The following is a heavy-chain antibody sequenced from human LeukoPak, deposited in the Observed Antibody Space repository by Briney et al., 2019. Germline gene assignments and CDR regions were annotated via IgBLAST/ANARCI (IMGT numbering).Heavy chain of an antibody. CDR3: ARLATDYDILTGRYYYMDV. Sequence: PGGSLRLSCAASGFTFSSYSMNWVRQAPGKGLVWVSRINSDGSSTSYADSVKGRFTISRDNAKNTLYLQMNSLRAEDTAVYYCARLATDYDILTGRYYYMDVWGKGTTVTVSS. D-gene: IGHD3-9*01. J-gene: IGHJ6*03. CDR1: GFTFSSYS. V-gene: IGHV3-74*01. CDR2: INSDGSST.